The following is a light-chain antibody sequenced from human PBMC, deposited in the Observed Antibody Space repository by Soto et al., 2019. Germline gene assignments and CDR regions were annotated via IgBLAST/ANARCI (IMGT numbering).Light chain of an antibody. CDR1: SSNIGSGYD. Sequence: QSVVTQPPSVSGAPGQRVTISCTGTSSNIGSGYDVHWYQHLPGTAPKLLIYGNTIRPSGVPDRFSGSKSGTSASLAITGLQADDEADYYCSSYTITSSPVFGPGTKLTVL. V-gene: IGLV1-40*01. CDR3: SSYTITSSPV. J-gene: IGLJ1*01. CDR2: GNT.